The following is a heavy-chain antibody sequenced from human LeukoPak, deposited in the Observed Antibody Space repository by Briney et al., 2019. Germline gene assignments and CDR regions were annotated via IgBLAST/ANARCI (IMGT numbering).Heavy chain of an antibody. CDR1: GGSVSSYY. CDR2: INHSGST. Sequence: SETLSLTCTVSGGSVSSYYWSWIRQPPGKGLEWIGEINHSGSTNYNPSLKSRVTISVDTSKNQFSLKLSSVTAADTAVYYCARSRRIAVAGGYFDYWGQGTLVTVSS. CDR3: ARSRRIAVAGGYFDY. J-gene: IGHJ4*02. V-gene: IGHV4-34*01. D-gene: IGHD6-19*01.